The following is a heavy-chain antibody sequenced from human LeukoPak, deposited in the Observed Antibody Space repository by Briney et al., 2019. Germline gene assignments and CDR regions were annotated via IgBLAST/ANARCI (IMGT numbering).Heavy chain of an antibody. CDR2: INPKSGGT. Sequence: ASVKVSCKASGYTFTGYYMHWVRPAPGQGLEWMGRINPKSGGTNYAQNFQGRVTMTRNTSISTAYMELSRLRSDDTAVYYCARAYSGYDRWGQGTLVTVSS. CDR3: ARAYSGYDR. J-gene: IGHJ4*02. V-gene: IGHV1-2*06. CDR1: GYTFTGYY. D-gene: IGHD5-12*01.